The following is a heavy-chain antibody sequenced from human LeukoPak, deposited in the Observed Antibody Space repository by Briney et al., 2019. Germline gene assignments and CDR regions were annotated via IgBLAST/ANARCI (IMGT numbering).Heavy chain of an antibody. CDR2: VYHSESA. V-gene: IGHV4-30-2*01. J-gene: IGHJ6*02. Sequence: PSETLSLTCAVSGGSITSGSYSWSWIRQPPGKGLEWIGYVYHSESAYYNPSLKSRVTISVDRSKNQFSLNLSSVTAADTAVYYCARGGGAPYYGMDVWGRGTTVTVSS. D-gene: IGHD3-16*01. CDR1: GGSITSGSYS. CDR3: ARGGGAPYYGMDV.